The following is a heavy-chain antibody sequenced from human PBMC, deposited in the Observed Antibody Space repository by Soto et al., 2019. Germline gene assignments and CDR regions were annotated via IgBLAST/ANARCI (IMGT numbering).Heavy chain of an antibody. V-gene: IGHV4-34*01. Sequence: QVQLQQWGAGLLKPSETLSLTCAVYGGSFSGYYLTWIRQPPGTGLEWIGEINHSGSTNYNPSRTSRVTIPVDTSKSQFSMKLTSVTAADTAVYYCARDKITGLFDYWGQGNLVTVSS. J-gene: IGHJ4*02. CDR2: INHSGST. CDR3: ARDKITGLFDY. D-gene: IGHD2-8*02. CDR1: GGSFSGYY.